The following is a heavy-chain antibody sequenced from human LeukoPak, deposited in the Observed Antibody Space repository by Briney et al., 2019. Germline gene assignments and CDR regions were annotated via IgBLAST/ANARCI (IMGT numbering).Heavy chain of an antibody. V-gene: IGHV1-2*02. Sequence: GASVKVSCKASGYSFTDKYMHWVRQAPGQGLEWMGWINPNSGGTNYAQKFQGRVTMTTDTSTSTAYMDLSRLISDDTAVYFCARGSTYSPILFDYWGQGTLVTVSS. CDR3: ARGSTYSPILFDY. CDR2: INPNSGGT. J-gene: IGHJ4*02. CDR1: GYSFTDKY. D-gene: IGHD5-18*01.